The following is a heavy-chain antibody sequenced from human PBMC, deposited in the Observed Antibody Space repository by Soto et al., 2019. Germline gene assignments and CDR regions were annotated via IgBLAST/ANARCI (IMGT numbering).Heavy chain of an antibody. CDR3: ARVTGWYFPDY. V-gene: IGHV1-3*01. D-gene: IGHD6-19*01. J-gene: IGHJ4*02. CDR2: INAGNGNT. Sequence: ASVKVSCKASGFPFTSYAMHWVRQAPGQRLEWMGWINAGNGNTKYSQKFQGRVTITRDTSASTAYMELSSLSSEDTAVYYCARVTGWYFPDYWGQGTLVTVSS. CDR1: GFPFTSYA.